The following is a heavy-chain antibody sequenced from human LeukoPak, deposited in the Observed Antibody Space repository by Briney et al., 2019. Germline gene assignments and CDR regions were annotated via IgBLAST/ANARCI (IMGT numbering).Heavy chain of an antibody. CDR2: MYPNSGNT. CDR1: GCTFTRYD. J-gene: IGHJ6*02. V-gene: IGHV1-8*01. D-gene: IGHD6-13*01. Sequence: ASVKVSCKASGCTFTRYDINWVRQATGQGLEWMGWMYPNSGNTGYAQKFQGRVTMTRNTSISTAYMELSSLRSEDTAVYYCARGAGDSSSWLPEWGYYYYGMDVWGQGTMVTVSS. CDR3: ARGAGDSSSWLPEWGYYYYGMDV.